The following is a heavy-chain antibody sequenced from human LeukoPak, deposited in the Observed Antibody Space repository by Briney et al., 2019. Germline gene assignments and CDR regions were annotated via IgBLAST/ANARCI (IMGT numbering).Heavy chain of an antibody. J-gene: IGHJ5*02. V-gene: IGHV1-46*01. CDR1: GYTFTSYY. CDR2: INPSGGST. CDR3: ARGYCSSTSCYSMDHWFDP. D-gene: IGHD2-2*02. Sequence: ASVKVSCKASGYTFTSYYMHWVRQAPGQGLEWMGIINPSGGSTNYAQKFQGRVMITTDESTRTAYMELSSLRSEDTAVYYCARGYCSSTSCYSMDHWFDPWGQGTLVTVSS.